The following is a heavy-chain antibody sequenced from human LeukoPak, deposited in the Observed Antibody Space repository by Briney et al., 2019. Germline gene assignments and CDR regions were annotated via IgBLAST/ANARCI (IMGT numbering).Heavy chain of an antibody. CDR3: GQDPNGDYVGAFDM. Sequence: GGSLRLSCAASGFTFSNYAMIWVRQAPGRGRGWVAAISGSGGSTYYGDSVEGRLTICRDKSENTPCRRVNSLRAEDTAVYYCGQDPNGDYVGAFDMWGQGTTVTAS. D-gene: IGHD4-17*01. CDR1: GFTFSNYA. J-gene: IGHJ3*02. V-gene: IGHV3-23*01. CDR2: ISGSGGST.